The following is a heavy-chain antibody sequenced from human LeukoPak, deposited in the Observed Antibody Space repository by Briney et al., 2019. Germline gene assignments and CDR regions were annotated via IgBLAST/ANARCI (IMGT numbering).Heavy chain of an antibody. V-gene: IGHV3-64*01. CDR1: GFTFSSYA. J-gene: IGHJ4*02. D-gene: IGHD4-17*01. CDR3: ARGGSINDYGDYPDPIPIDY. CDR2: ISSNGGST. Sequence: PGGSLRLSCAASGFTFSSYAMHWVRQAPGKGLEYVSAISSNGGSTYYANSVKGRFTISRDNSKNTLYLQMGSLRAEDMAVYYCARGGSINDYGDYPDPIPIDYWGQGTLVTVSS.